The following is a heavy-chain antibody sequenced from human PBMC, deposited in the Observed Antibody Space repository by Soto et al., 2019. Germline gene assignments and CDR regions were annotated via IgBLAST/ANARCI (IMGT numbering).Heavy chain of an antibody. CDR1: GGTFSSHG. Sequence: QVQLVQSGAEVKKPGSSVKVSCQTSGGTFSSHGISWVRQAPGQRLEWLGGTIPSFYRSDYAQNFKGRVTITPDESTTTVYMELRSLRSEDTAVYYCAAGRAFMMTTFLRVFYCALDVRGQGTTVTVSS. J-gene: IGHJ6*01. CDR2: TIPSFYRS. V-gene: IGHV1-69*01. D-gene: IGHD1-1*01. CDR3: AAGRAFMMTTFLRVFYCALDV.